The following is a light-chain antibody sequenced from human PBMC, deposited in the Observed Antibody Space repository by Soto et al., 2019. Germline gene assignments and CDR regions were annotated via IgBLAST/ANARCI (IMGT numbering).Light chain of an antibody. Sequence: EIVFTQSPCTLSLSPGEGATLSCRASQSISSNFLAWYQQKPGQAPRLLIYGASSRATGIPDRFSGSGSGTDFTLTVSRLEPEDFAVYYCQQYGRSPWTFGQGTKVDNK. CDR1: QSISSNF. CDR3: QQYGRSPWT. V-gene: IGKV3-20*01. J-gene: IGKJ1*01. CDR2: GAS.